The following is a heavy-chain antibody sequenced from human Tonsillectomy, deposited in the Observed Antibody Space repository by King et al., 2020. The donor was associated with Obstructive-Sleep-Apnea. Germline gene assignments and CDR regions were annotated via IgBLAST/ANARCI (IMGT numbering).Heavy chain of an antibody. Sequence: VQLVESGGGVVQPGTSLRLSCAASGFTFSSYAMYWVRQAPGKGLEWVAVISYDVSNKNYADSVKGRFTISRDNSKNTLYLQMNSLRAEDTAVYYCVSSSRHQYYYYGMDVWGQGTMVTVAS. CDR1: GFTFSSYA. CDR2: ISYDVSNK. V-gene: IGHV3-30*04. J-gene: IGHJ6*02. CDR3: VSSSRHQYYYYGMDV. D-gene: IGHD2-2*01.